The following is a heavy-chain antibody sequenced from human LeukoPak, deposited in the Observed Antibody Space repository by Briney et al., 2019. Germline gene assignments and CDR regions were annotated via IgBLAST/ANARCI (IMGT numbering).Heavy chain of an antibody. CDR1: GFTFSSYA. V-gene: IGHV3-23*01. CDR2: MSTNGVAT. Sequence: GGSLRLSCAASGFTFSSYALSWVRQAPGKGLEWVSTMSTNGVATYYADSVKGRFTISRDNSKNTLYLQMNSLRADDTAVYYCAKSLRGTRSYYYYYMDVWGKGTTVTVSS. J-gene: IGHJ6*03. D-gene: IGHD3-16*01. CDR3: AKSLRGTRSYYYYYMDV.